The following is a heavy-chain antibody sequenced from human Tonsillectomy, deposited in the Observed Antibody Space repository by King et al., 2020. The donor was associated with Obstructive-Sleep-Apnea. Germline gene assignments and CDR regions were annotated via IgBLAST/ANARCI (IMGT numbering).Heavy chain of an antibody. D-gene: IGHD3-10*01. CDR3: AKDGIPYYYGNGYDFEY. Sequence: VQLVESGGGVVQPGGSLRLFCAASGFPFRSFGVHGVRETPDGGLVGVAFIGLYGVLYYCGVSVVGRFNISRENSKNILYLQMNSLSVEDTAGYYCAKDGIPYYYGNGYDFEYWGQGTLVTVSS. J-gene: IGHJ4*02. V-gene: IGHV3-30*02. CDR1: GFPFRSFG. CDR2: IGLYGVLY.